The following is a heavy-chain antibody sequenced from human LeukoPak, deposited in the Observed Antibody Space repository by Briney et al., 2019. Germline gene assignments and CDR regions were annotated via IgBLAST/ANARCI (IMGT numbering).Heavy chain of an antibody. V-gene: IGHV4-59*08. D-gene: IGHD3-16*02. Sequence: SETLSLTCTVSGGSISSYYWSWIRQPPGKGLEWIGYIYYSGSTYYNPPLKSRVTISVDTSKNQFSLKLSSVTAADTAVYYCARHSITFGGVIADFDYWGQGTLVTVSS. J-gene: IGHJ4*02. CDR2: IYYSGST. CDR1: GGSISSYY. CDR3: ARHSITFGGVIADFDY.